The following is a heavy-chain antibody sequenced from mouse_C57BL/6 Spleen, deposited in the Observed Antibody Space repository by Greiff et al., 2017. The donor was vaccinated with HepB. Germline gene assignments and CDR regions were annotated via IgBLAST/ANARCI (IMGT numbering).Heavy chain of an antibody. CDR3: AKLTTVVANYAMDY. J-gene: IGHJ4*01. V-gene: IGHV2-3*01. CDR2: ICGDGST. Sequence: QVQLQQSGPGLVAPSQSLSITCTVSGFSLTSYGVSWVRQPPGKGLEWLGVICGDGSTNYHSALISRLSISKDNSKSQVFLKLNSLQTADTATYYCAKLTTVVANYAMDYWGQGTSVTVSS. CDR1: GFSLTSYG. D-gene: IGHD1-1*01.